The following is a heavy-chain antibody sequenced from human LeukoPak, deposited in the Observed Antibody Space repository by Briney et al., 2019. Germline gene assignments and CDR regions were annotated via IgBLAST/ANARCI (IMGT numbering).Heavy chain of an antibody. V-gene: IGHV1-69*13. CDR1: GGTFSIYA. D-gene: IGHD3-3*01. J-gene: IGHJ4*02. CDR2: IIPIFGTA. CDR3: ARELTYYDFWSGYLSFDY. Sequence: SVKVSCTASGGTFSIYAISWVRQAPGQGLEWMGGIIPIFGTANYAQKFQGRVTITADESTSTAYMELSSLRSEDTAVYYCARELTYYDFWSGYLSFDYWGQGTLVTVSS.